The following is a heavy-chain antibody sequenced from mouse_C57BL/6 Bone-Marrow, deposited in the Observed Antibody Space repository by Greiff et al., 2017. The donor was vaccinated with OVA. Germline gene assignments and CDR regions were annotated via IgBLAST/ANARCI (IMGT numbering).Heavy chain of an antibody. CDR2: IDPEDGDI. Sequence: QLQQSGAELVRPGASVKLSCTASGFNIKDYYMHWVKQRPEQGLEWIGRIDPEDGDIEYAPKFQGKATMTAETSSNTAYLQLSSLTSEDTAVYYCTTRTRGVYNYWGQGTTLTVSS. CDR3: TTRTRGVYNY. V-gene: IGHV14-1*01. CDR1: GFNIKDYY. J-gene: IGHJ2*01.